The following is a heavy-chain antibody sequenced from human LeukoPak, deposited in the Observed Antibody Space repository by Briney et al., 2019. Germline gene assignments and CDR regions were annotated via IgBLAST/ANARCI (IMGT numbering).Heavy chain of an antibody. CDR1: GFTFSDYG. D-gene: IGHD1-26*01. J-gene: IGHJ4*02. V-gene: IGHV3-33*01. CDR3: ARAPTSYYYFDY. Sequence: AGGSLRLSCVASGFTFSDYGMHWVRQAPGKGLEWVAVIWYDGSNKYYADSVKGRFTISRDNSKNTLYLQMNSLRAEDTAVYYCARAPTSYYYFDYWGQGTLVTVSS. CDR2: IWYDGSNK.